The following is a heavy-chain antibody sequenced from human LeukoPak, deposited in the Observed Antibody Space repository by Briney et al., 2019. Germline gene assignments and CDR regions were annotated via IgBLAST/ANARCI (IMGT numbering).Heavy chain of an antibody. V-gene: IGHV4-39*07. CDR2: IYYSGST. CDR1: GGSFSSYY. D-gene: IGHD1-26*01. Sequence: SETLSLTCAVYGGSFSSYYWGWIRQPPGKGLEWIGSIYYSGSTYYNPSLKSRGTISVDTSKNQFSLKLSSVTAADTAVYYCGGGSYSFSYYYYYMDVWGKGTTVTVSS. J-gene: IGHJ6*03. CDR3: GGGSYSFSYYYYYMDV.